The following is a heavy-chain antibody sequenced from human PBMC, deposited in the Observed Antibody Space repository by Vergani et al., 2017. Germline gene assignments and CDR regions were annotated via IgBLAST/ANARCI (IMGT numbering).Heavy chain of an antibody. Sequence: EVQLVQSGAEVKKPGESLRISCKGSGYSFTRYWISWVRQMPGKGLEWMGRIYPSDSYTNYSPSFQGHVTISADKSISTAYLQWSSLKASDTAMYYCARVGWSYYDSSGYYYAPGGWFDPWGQGTLVTVSS. CDR1: GYSFTRYW. D-gene: IGHD3-22*01. CDR3: ARVGWSYYDSSGYYYAPGGWFDP. V-gene: IGHV5-10-1*03. CDR2: IYPSDSYT. J-gene: IGHJ5*02.